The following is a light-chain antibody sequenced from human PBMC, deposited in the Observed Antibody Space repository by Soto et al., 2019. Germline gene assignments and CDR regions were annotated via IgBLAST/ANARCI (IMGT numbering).Light chain of an antibody. J-gene: IGKJ5*01. Sequence: DIQMTQSPSTLSASVGDTVTITCRASESISIWLAWYQQKPGKAPNLLINKASSLQSEVPSRFSGSGSGTEFTLTITSLQPEDFATYYCQQYHTSSITFGQGTRLEIK. CDR1: ESISIW. V-gene: IGKV1-5*03. CDR3: QQYHTSSIT. CDR2: KAS.